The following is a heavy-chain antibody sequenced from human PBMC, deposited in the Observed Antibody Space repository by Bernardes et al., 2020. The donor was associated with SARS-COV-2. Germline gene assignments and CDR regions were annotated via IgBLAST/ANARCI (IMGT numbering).Heavy chain of an antibody. CDR1: GFTVSSNY. Sequence: GGSLRLSCAASGFTVSSNYMSWVRQAPGKGLEWVSVIYSGGSTYYADSVKGRFTISRHNSKNTLYLQMNSLRAEDTAAYYCARGTQGGDYGDYGGDAFDIWGQGTMVTVSS. J-gene: IGHJ3*02. D-gene: IGHD4-17*01. V-gene: IGHV3-53*04. CDR2: IYSGGST. CDR3: ARGTQGGDYGDYGGDAFDI.